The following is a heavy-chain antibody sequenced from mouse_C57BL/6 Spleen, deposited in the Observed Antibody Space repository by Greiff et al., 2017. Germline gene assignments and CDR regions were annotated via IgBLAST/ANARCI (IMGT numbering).Heavy chain of an antibody. CDR1: GFTFSSYT. Sequence: DVMLVESGGGLVKPGGSLKLSCAASGFTFSSYTMSWVRQTPEKRLEWVATISGGGGNTYYPDSVKGRFTISRDNAKNTLYLQMSSLRSEDTALYYCARQGSSHFAYWGQGTLVTVSA. CDR3: ARQGSSHFAY. D-gene: IGHD1-1*01. V-gene: IGHV5-9*01. CDR2: ISGGGGNT. J-gene: IGHJ3*01.